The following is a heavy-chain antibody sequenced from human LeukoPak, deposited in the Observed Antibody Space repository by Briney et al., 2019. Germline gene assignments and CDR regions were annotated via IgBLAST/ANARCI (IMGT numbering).Heavy chain of an antibody. J-gene: IGHJ6*02. Sequence: NPSETLSLTCTVSGGSISSGGYYWSWIRQPPGKGLEWIGEINHSGSTNYNPSLKSRVTISVDTSKNQFSLKLSSVTAADTAVYYCARGVGGSYYDSKPHGGMDVWGQGTTVTVSS. CDR3: ARGVGGSYYDSKPHGGMDV. D-gene: IGHD3-22*01. CDR1: GGSISSGGYY. V-gene: IGHV4-39*07. CDR2: INHSGST.